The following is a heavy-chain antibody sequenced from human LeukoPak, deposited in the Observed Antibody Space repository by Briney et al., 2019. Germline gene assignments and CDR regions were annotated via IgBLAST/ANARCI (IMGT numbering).Heavy chain of an antibody. V-gene: IGHV4-39*01. CDR2: VYYSGGT. CDR3: ARHAYRSGWLDF. D-gene: IGHD6-19*01. Sequence: KPSETLSLTCAVSGVSISSSSYYWGWIRQPPGKGLEWIGTVYYSGGTYYNPSLDRRVTISVDTSKNQFSLRLSSVTAADPAVYYCARHAYRSGWLDFWGQGTLVTVSP. J-gene: IGHJ4*02. CDR1: GVSISSSSYY.